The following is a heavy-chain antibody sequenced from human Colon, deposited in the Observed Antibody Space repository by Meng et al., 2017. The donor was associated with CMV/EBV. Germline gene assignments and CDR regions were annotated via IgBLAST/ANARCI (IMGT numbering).Heavy chain of an antibody. D-gene: IGHD4-11*01. CDR3: ARGPDYRSSGSA. CDR1: GGSFSGYY. V-gene: IGHV4-34*01. Sequence: SETLSLTCAVYGGSFSGYYWSWIRQPPGKELEWIGEINHSGSTNYNPSLKSRVTISVDTSKNQFSLKLSSVTAADTAVYYCARGPDYRSSGSAWGQGTLVTVSS. J-gene: IGHJ5*02. CDR2: INHSGST.